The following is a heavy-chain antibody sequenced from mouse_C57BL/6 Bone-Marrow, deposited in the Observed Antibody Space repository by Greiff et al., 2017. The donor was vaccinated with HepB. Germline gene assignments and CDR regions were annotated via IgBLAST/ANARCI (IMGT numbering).Heavy chain of an antibody. Sequence: VQLQQSGAELVKPGASVKLSCTASGFNIKDYYMHWVKQRTEQGLEWIGRIDPEDGENKYAPKFQGKATITADTSSNTAYLQLSSLTSEDTAVYYCARGNYYTGFAYWGQGTLVTVSA. J-gene: IGHJ3*01. CDR2: IDPEDGEN. V-gene: IGHV14-2*01. D-gene: IGHD1-1*01. CDR1: GFNIKDYY. CDR3: ARGNYYTGFAY.